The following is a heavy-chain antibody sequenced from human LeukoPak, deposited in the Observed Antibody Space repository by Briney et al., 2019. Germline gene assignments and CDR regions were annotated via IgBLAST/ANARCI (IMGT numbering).Heavy chain of an antibody. Sequence: GGSLRLSCATSGFSFSDYPMNWVRQAPGKGLEWVSNIRTSSEGANYAIYADSVKGRVTFSRDDAKNTLYLHMHSLRDDVTAVYYCARDQQYAFDYWGQGILVTVSS. CDR1: GFSFSDYP. V-gene: IGHV3-11*05. CDR3: ARDQQYAFDY. J-gene: IGHJ4*02. D-gene: IGHD1/OR15-1a*01. CDR2: IRTSSEGANYA.